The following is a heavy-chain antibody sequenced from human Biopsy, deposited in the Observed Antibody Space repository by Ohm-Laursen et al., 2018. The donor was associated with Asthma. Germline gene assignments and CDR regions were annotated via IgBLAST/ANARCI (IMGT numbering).Heavy chain of an antibody. CDR2: ISYDGRNK. D-gene: IGHD3-3*01. J-gene: IGHJ6*02. CDR3: AKDTEGRYDFWSGLSYNYYGMDV. CDR1: GFTFSRYG. V-gene: IGHV3-30*18. Sequence: SLRLSCSASGFTFSRYGMYWVRQAPGKGLEWVAVISYDGRNKYYADSVKGRFTISRDNSKNTLYLQMNSLRAEDTAVYYCAKDTEGRYDFWSGLSYNYYGMDVWGQGTTVTVSS.